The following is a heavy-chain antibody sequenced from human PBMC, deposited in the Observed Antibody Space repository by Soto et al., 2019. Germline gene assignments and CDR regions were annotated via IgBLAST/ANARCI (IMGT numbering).Heavy chain of an antibody. D-gene: IGHD4-17*01. CDR1: GYIFTRYG. Sequence: QVQLVQSGTSEVKKPGASVKVSCKASGYIFTRYGIHWVRQAPGQGLEWVGWINAGTGQVKYSQKFQGRVSITRDTPAIPTYMELRSLTSEATAVYYCARVMTVQAFAIWGQGAKVTVS. J-gene: IGHJ3*02. CDR3: ARVMTVQAFAI. V-gene: IGHV1-3*01. CDR2: INAGTGQV.